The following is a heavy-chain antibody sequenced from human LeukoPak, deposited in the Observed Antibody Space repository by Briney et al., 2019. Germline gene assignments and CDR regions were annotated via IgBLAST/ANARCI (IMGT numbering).Heavy chain of an antibody. CDR1: GYTFTSYG. Sequence: ASVKVSCKASGYTFTSYGISWVRQAPGQGLQWMGWISAYNGNTNYAQKLQGRVTMTTDTSTSTAYMELRSLRSDDTAVYYCARGYYDCRSGPPNCFDPWGQGTLVTVSS. D-gene: IGHD3-3*01. J-gene: IGHJ5*02. CDR2: ISAYNGNT. CDR3: ARGYYDCRSGPPNCFDP. V-gene: IGHV1-18*01.